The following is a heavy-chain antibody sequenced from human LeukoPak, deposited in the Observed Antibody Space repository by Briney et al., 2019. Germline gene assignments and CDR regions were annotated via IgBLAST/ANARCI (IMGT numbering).Heavy chain of an antibody. D-gene: IGHD6-19*01. J-gene: IGHJ4*02. CDR2: TYQRSKWYN. CDR1: GDSVSINSAA. V-gene: IGHV6-1*01. Sequence: SQTLSLTCAISGDSVSINSAAWNWIRQSPSRGLEWLGSTYQRSKWYNDYAVSVKSRITINPDISKNQFSLQLNSVTPEDTAVYYCARSPSPYSSGWYFDYWGQGTLVTASS. CDR3: ARSPSPYSSGWYFDY.